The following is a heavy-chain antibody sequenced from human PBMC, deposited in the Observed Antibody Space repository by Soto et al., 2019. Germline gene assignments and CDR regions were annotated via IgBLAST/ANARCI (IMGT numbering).Heavy chain of an antibody. J-gene: IGHJ4*02. CDR2: IYHSGST. V-gene: IGHV4-30-2*01. D-gene: IGHD1-7*01. CDR1: GGSISSGGYS. CDR3: ARGFDGTTIDY. Sequence: SETLSLTCGVSGGSISSGGYSWSWIRQPPGKGLEWIGYIYHSGSTYYNPSLKGRVTISVDRSKIQFSLKLSSVTAADTAVYYCARGFDGTTIDYWGQGTLVTVSS.